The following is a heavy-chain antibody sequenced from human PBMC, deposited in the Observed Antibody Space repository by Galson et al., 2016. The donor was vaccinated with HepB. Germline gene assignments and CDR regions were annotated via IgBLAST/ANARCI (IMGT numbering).Heavy chain of an antibody. CDR1: GFTFSSYA. Sequence: RLSCAASGFTFSSYAISWVRQAPGKGLEWVSAISGSGSNTYYADSVKGRFAISRDNSKNTLYLQMNSLRAEDAAVYYCTFESTQSSMAGNYWGQGTLVTVSS. CDR2: ISGSGSNT. D-gene: IGHD6-19*01. V-gene: IGHV3-23*01. J-gene: IGHJ4*02. CDR3: TFESTQSSMAGNY.